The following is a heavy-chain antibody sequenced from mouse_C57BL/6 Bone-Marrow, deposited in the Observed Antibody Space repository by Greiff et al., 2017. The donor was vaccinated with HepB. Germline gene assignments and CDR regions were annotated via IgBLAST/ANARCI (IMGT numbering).Heavy chain of an antibody. V-gene: IGHV14-2*01. D-gene: IGHD1-1*01. CDR1: GFNIKDYY. CDR2: IDPEDGET. Sequence: VQLQQSGAELVKPGASVKLSCTASGFNIKDYYMHWVKQRTEQGLEWIGRIDPEDGETKYDPKFQGKATITADTSSNTAYLQLSSLTSEDTAVYYCALYYGSSYKFAYWGQGTLVTVSA. CDR3: ALYYGSSYKFAY. J-gene: IGHJ3*01.